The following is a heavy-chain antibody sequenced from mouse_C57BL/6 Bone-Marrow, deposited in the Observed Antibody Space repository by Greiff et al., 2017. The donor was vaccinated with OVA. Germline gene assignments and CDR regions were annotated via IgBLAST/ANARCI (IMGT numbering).Heavy chain of an antibody. D-gene: IGHD2-3*01. Sequence: VQLQQSGAELVRPGASVTLSCKASGYTFTDYEMHWVKQTPVHGLEWIGAIDPETGGTAYNQKFKGKAILTADKSSSTAYMELRSLTSEDSAVYYCTRSGWSLGDWYFDVWGTGTTVTVSS. V-gene: IGHV1-15*01. J-gene: IGHJ1*03. CDR3: TRSGWSLGDWYFDV. CDR2: IDPETGGT. CDR1: GYTFTDYE.